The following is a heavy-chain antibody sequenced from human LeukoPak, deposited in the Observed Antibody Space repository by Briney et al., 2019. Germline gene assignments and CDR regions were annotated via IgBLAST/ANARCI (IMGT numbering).Heavy chain of an antibody. D-gene: IGHD3-10*01. J-gene: IGHJ4*02. Sequence: SQTLSLTCTVSSGSISSGSYYWSWIRQPAGKGLEWIGRIYTSGSTNYNPSLKSRVTISVDTSKNQFSLKLSSVTAADTAVYYCASMRVRGVIITGAIDYWGQGTLVTVSS. CDR3: ASMRVRGVIITGAIDY. CDR1: SGSISSGSYY. V-gene: IGHV4-61*02. CDR2: IYTSGST.